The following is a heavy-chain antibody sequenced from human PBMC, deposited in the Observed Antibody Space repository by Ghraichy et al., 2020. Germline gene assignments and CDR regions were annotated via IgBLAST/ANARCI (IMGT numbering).Heavy chain of an antibody. CDR3: ARGFRYSSGWYYFDY. V-gene: IGHV3-53*01. J-gene: IGHJ4*02. D-gene: IGHD6-19*01. Sequence: WGRRGRGGGLEWVAVLGGGGSPCDAAAVKGRFTISRANPKNTLYIQMNSLRAEDKAVYYGARGFRYSSGWYYFDYWGQGTLVTVSS. CDR2: LGGGGSP.